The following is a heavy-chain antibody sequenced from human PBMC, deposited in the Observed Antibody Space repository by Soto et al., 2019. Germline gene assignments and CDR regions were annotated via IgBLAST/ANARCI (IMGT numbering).Heavy chain of an antibody. CDR1: GFTFSKYA. Sequence: AGGSLRLSCAASGFTFSKYAMTWARQAPGKGLEWVSAISSGGSTYYADSVKGRFTISRDNSKNTLYLQMNSLRAEDTAVYYCARDFDYGSFYFDCWGQGTLVTVSS. CDR3: ARDFDYGSFYFDC. J-gene: IGHJ4*02. CDR2: ISSGGST. D-gene: IGHD3-10*01. V-gene: IGHV3-23*01.